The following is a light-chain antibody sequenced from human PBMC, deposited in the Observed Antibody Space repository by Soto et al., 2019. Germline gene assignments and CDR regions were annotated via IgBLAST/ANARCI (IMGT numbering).Light chain of an antibody. CDR3: LQDYNYPWT. J-gene: IGKJ1*01. CDR1: QAVNSW. CDR2: DVS. Sequence: DNQLTQSPSSISASVGDRVTITCRASQAVNSWLAWFQQRPGMAPKLVIYDVSSLQSGVPSRFSGSGSGTDFTLTISSLQPEDFATYYCLQDYNYPWTFGQGTKVDIK. V-gene: IGKV1-12*01.